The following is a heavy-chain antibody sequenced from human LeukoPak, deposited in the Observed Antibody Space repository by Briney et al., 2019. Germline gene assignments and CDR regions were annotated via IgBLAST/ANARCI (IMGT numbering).Heavy chain of an antibody. Sequence: AGGSLRLSCAASGFTFSSYAMSWVRQAPGKGLEWVSAISGSGGSTYYADSVKGRFTISRDNAKNSLYLQMYSLRAEDTALYYCAKGGYYDLDAFDIWGQGTMVTVSS. J-gene: IGHJ3*02. CDR3: AKGGYYDLDAFDI. D-gene: IGHD1-26*01. CDR2: ISGSGGST. CDR1: GFTFSSYA. V-gene: IGHV3-23*01.